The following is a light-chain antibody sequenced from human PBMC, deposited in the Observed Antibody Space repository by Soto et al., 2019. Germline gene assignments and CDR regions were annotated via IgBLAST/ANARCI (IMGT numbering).Light chain of an antibody. CDR2: AAS. CDR1: QGIRNE. Sequence: DIQMTQSPSSLSASVGDRVTITCRASQGIRNELGWCQQKPGKAPKRLIYAASSLQSGVPSRFSGSGYGTEFTLTISSLQPEDFATYYCLQHNSYPHTFGGGTKVDI. J-gene: IGKJ4*01. CDR3: LQHNSYPHT. V-gene: IGKV1-17*01.